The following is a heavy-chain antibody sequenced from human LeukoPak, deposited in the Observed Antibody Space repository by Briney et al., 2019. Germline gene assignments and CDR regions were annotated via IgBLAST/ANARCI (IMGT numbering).Heavy chain of an antibody. Sequence: GGSLRLSCAASGFTFSSYAMHWVRQAPGKGLEWVAVISYDGSNKYYADSVKGRFTISRDNSKNTLYLQMNSLRAEDTAVYYCARGYSSSWYSVGAFDISGQGTMVTVSS. CDR3: ARGYSSSWYSVGAFDI. D-gene: IGHD6-13*01. CDR2: ISYDGSNK. CDR1: GFTFSSYA. V-gene: IGHV3-30-3*01. J-gene: IGHJ3*02.